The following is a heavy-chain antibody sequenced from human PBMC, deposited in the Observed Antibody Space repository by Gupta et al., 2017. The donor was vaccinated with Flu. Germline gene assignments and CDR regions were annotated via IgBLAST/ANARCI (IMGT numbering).Heavy chain of an antibody. CDR2: ISSSSSFI. Sequence: EVHLVESGGGLVKPGGSLRLSCAASGFTFSTYSFHWVRKAPGKGLDWVSSISSSSSFIYYADSVRCRFTVSRDNAKNSLFLHMDNLRAEDAAIYYCVRSFAYANGASYDYWGQGTQVTVSS. D-gene: IGHD2-8*01. CDR1: GFTFSTYS. V-gene: IGHV3-21*01. CDR3: VRSFAYANGASYDY. J-gene: IGHJ4*02.